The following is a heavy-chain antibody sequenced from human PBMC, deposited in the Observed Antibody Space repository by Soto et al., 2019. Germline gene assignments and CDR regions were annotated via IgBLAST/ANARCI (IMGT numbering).Heavy chain of an antibody. CDR2: FDPEDGGT. J-gene: IGHJ4*02. CDR1: GYTLTELS. V-gene: IGHV1-24*01. CDR3: ATVWVVGATSGLFDY. D-gene: IGHD1-26*01. Sequence: ASVKVSCKVSGYTLTELSMHWVRQAPGKGLEWMGGFDPEDGGTIYAQKFQGRVTMTEDTSTDTAYMELSSLRSEDTAVYYCATVWVVGATSGLFDYWGQGTLVTVSS.